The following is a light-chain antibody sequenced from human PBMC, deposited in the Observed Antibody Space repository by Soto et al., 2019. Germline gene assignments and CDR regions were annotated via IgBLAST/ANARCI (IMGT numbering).Light chain of an antibody. CDR3: QQRSNWPPKYT. V-gene: IGKV3-11*01. J-gene: IGKJ2*01. Sequence: EIVLTQSPVTLSLSPGERATLSCRASQSVSSYLAWYQQKPGQAPRLLIYDASNRATGIPARFSGSGSGTDFSLTISILEPEDFAVYYCQQRSNWPPKYTFGQGTKLEIK. CDR1: QSVSSY. CDR2: DAS.